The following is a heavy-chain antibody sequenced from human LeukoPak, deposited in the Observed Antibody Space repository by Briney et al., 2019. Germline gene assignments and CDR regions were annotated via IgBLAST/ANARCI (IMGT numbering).Heavy chain of an antibody. J-gene: IGHJ4*02. V-gene: IGHV1-69*13. Sequence: ASVKVSCKASGGTFSRYAISWVRQAPGQGLEWMGGIIPIFGTANYAQKFQGRVTITADESTSTAYMELSSRRSEDTAVYQCARDGESSGSTYFDYWGQGTLVSASS. CDR3: ARDGESSGSTYFDY. CDR2: IIPIFGTA. CDR1: GGTFSRYA. D-gene: IGHD6-19*01.